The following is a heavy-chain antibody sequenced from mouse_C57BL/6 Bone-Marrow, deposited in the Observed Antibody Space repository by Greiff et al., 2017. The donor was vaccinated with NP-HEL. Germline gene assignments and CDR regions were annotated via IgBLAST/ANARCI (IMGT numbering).Heavy chain of an antibody. D-gene: IGHD2-10*02. V-gene: IGHV5-4*03. CDR1: GFTFSSYA. Sequence: DVKLVESGGGLVKPGGSLKLSCAASGFTFSSYAMSWVRQTPEKRLEWVATISDGGSYTYYPDNVKGRFTISRDNAKNNLYLQMSHLKSEDTAMYYCARALGLTFFDYWGQGTTLTVSS. CDR2: ISDGGSYT. J-gene: IGHJ2*01. CDR3: ARALGLTFFDY.